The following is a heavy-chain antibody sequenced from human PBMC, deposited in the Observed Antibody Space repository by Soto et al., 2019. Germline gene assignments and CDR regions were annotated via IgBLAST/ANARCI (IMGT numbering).Heavy chain of an antibody. CDR3: ARAPITTRGDAVAL. D-gene: IGHD3-3*01. V-gene: IGHV1-69*02. CDR1: GGTFSTYI. Sequence: QVQLVQSGAEVRKPGSSVKVSCKAPGGTFSTYIISWVRQAPGQGLEWMGRIIPIPDITNYAQKFQARGTVTADSTTSTAYMALTSLKSEGTAVYYCARAPITTRGDAVALWGRGTMVTVSS. J-gene: IGHJ3*01. CDR2: IIPIPDIT.